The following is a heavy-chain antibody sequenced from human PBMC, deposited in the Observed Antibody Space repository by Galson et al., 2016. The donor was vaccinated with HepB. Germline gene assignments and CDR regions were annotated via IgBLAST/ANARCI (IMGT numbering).Heavy chain of an antibody. CDR3: ARDRQWLRESSHY. V-gene: IGHV1-18*01. D-gene: IGHD3-10*01. J-gene: IGHJ4*02. CDR1: GYKFRSYG. CDR2: ISTYTGNT. Sequence: QSGAEVKKPGASVQVSCKASGYKFRSYGIDWVRQAPGQGLEWLGWISTYTGNTNYARKFQDRVTLTTDTSTNTVYMELRSLTSDDTAVYYCARDRQWLRESSHYWGQGTLVTVSS.